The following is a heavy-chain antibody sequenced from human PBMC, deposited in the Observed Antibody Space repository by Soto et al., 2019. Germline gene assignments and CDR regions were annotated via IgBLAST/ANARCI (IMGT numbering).Heavy chain of an antibody. CDR2: ISSSSSTI. Sequence: GESLKISCAASGFTFSSYSMNWVRQAPGKGLEWVSYISSSSSTIYYADSVKGRFTISRDNAKNSLYLQMNSLRAEDTAVYYCAKAQEYYDFWSGYALDYWGQGTLVTVSS. V-gene: IGHV3-48*01. J-gene: IGHJ4*02. D-gene: IGHD3-3*01. CDR3: AKAQEYYDFWSGYALDY. CDR1: GFTFSSYS.